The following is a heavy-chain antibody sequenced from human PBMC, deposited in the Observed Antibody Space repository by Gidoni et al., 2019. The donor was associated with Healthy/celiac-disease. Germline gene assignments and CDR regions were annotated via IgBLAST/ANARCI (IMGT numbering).Heavy chain of an antibody. CDR1: GFTFSSYS. Sequence: EVQLVESGGGLVQPGGSLRLSCAASGFTFSSYSMNWVRQAPGKGLEWVSYISSSSSTIYYADSVKGRFTISRDNAKNSLYLQMNSLRAEDTAVYYCARDLNDFWSGYPGGDYWGQGTLVTVSS. CDR2: ISSSSSTI. D-gene: IGHD3-3*01. CDR3: ARDLNDFWSGYPGGDY. V-gene: IGHV3-48*01. J-gene: IGHJ4*02.